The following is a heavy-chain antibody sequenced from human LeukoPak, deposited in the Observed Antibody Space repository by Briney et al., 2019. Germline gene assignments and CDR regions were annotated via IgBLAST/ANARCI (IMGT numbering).Heavy chain of an antibody. V-gene: IGHV3-30*02. CDR3: AKDLGGGTCAFDY. Sequence: GASLRLSCVASRFTFSSYNMHWVRQAPGKGLEWMTFVPYDGSNDYYADSVKGRFTISRDNSKNTLYLQMNSLRPEDTAVYYCAKDLGGGTCAFDYWGQGVLVTVSS. CDR1: RFTFSSYN. J-gene: IGHJ4*02. CDR2: VPYDGSND. D-gene: IGHD2-15*01.